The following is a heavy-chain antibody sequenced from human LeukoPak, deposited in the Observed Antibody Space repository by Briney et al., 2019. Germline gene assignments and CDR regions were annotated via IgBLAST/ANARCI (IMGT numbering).Heavy chain of an antibody. J-gene: IGHJ4*02. CDR2: ISYDGSNK. CDR3: ARVSLAYCGGDCYFDY. D-gene: IGHD2-21*02. Sequence: GGSLRLSCAASGFTFSSYAMHWVRQVPGKGLEWEAVISYDGSNKYYADSVKGRFTISRDNSKNTLYLQMNSLRAEDTAVYYCARVSLAYCGGDCYFDYWGQGTLVTVSS. CDR1: GFTFSSYA. V-gene: IGHV3-30-3*01.